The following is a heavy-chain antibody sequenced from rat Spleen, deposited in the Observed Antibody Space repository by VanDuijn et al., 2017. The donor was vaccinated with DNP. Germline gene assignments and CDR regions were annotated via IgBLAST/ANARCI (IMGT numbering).Heavy chain of an antibody. J-gene: IGHJ2*01. CDR1: GFTFSDYN. CDR2: ISYDGSNT. CDR3: ARHRIYYSSYLYPHY. V-gene: IGHV5-7*01. Sequence: EVQLVESGGGLVQPGGSLKLSCAASGFTFSDYNMAWVRQAPKKGLEWVASISYDGSNTYYGDSVKGRFTISRDNAKSTLYLQMDSLRSEDTATYYCARHRIYYSSYLYPHYWGQGVMVTVSS. D-gene: IGHD1-2*01.